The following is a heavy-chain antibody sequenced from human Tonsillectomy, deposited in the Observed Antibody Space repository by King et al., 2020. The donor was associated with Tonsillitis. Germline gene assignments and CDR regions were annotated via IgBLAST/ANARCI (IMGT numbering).Heavy chain of an antibody. V-gene: IGHV3-43*02. J-gene: IGHJ5*02. D-gene: IGHD3-22*01. Sequence: VQLVESGGGVVQPGGSLRLSCAASGFTFADYAMHWVRQAPGKGLEWISLISGDDGSTYYADSVKCRFTISRDISKNSLYLQMNSLRTEDTALYYCAARNYYDSSGPLRFDPWGQGTLVTVSS. CDR2: ISGDDGST. CDR1: GFTFADYA. CDR3: AARNYYDSSGPLRFDP.